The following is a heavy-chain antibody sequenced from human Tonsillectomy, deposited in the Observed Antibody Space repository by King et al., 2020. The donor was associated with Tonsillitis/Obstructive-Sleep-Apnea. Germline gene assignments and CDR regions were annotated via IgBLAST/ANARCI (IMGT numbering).Heavy chain of an antibody. D-gene: IGHD2-2*01. CDR1: GGSFSGYY. J-gene: IGHJ6*03. V-gene: IGHV4-34*01. CDR3: ARGGTNVVPAAVGWGYYYYYMDV. Sequence: LLKPSETLSLTCAVYGGSFSGYYWSWIRQPPGKGLEWIGEINHSGSTNYNPSLKSRVTMSVDTSKNQFSLKMNSVTAAATAVYYCARGGTNVVPAAVGWGYYYYYMDVWGKGTTVTVSS. CDR2: INHSGST.